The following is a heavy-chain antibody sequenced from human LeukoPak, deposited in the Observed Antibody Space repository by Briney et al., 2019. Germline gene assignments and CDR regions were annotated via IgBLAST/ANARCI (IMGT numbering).Heavy chain of an antibody. Sequence: GASVKVSFKASGYTFTSYGISWVRQAPGQGREWMGWISAYNGSTNYAQKLQGRVTMPTDTSENTAYMELRSLTSDDTAVYYCARSPSSSGWYADYWGLGTLVTVSS. CDR2: ISAYNGST. D-gene: IGHD6-19*01. V-gene: IGHV1-18*01. CDR1: GYTFTSYG. CDR3: ARSPSSSGWYADY. J-gene: IGHJ4*02.